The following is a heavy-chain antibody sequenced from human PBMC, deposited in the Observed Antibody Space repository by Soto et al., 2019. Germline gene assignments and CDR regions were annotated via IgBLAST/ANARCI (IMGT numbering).Heavy chain of an antibody. CDR2: INTDGSRT. Sequence: GGSLRLSCAASEFSFSTYWMHWVRQAPGKGLVWVSRINTDGSRTSYADSVKGRFTISRDNAKNTLYLQMNSLRAEDTAVYYCARDQSYGGYFYYAMDVWGQGTTVTVSS. J-gene: IGHJ6*02. CDR1: EFSFSTYW. V-gene: IGHV3-74*01. D-gene: IGHD3-10*01. CDR3: ARDQSYGGYFYYAMDV.